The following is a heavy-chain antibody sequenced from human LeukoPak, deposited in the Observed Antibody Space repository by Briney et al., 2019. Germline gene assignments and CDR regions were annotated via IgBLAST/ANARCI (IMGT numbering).Heavy chain of an antibody. CDR2: INPSGGST. Sequence: ASVKVFCKASGYTFTSYYMHWVRQAPGQGLEWMGIINPSGGSTSYAHKFQGRVTMTRDTSTSTVYVELSSLRSEDTAVYYCARAPATVNFDYWGQGTLVTVSS. J-gene: IGHJ4*02. V-gene: IGHV1-46*01. D-gene: IGHD2-15*01. CDR3: ARAPATVNFDY. CDR1: GYTFTSYY.